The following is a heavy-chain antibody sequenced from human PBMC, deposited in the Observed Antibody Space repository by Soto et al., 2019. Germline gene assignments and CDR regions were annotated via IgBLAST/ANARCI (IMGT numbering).Heavy chain of an antibody. CDR2: ISYSGST. CDR3: ARGGPTGGNYKYNWFDP. CDR1: GGSISSGDFY. Sequence: PSETLSLTCTVSGGSISSGDFYWSWIRQPPGRGLEWIGYISYSGSTYYNTSLKSRVTISVDTSKNQFSLKLNSVTAADTAVYYCARGGPTGGNYKYNWFDPWGQGTLVTVSS. J-gene: IGHJ5*02. V-gene: IGHV4-30-4*01. D-gene: IGHD2-8*02.